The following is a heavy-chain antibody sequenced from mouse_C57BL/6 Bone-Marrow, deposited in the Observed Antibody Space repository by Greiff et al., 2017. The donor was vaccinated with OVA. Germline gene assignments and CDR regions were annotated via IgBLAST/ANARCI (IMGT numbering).Heavy chain of an antibody. CDR3: TTIYYGNYGY. CDR1: GYTFTDYE. D-gene: IGHD2-1*01. Sequence: SGAELVRPGASVMLSCKASGYTFTDYEMHWVKQTPVHGLEWIGAIDPETGGTAYNQKFKGKAILTADKSSSTAYMELRSLTSEDSAVYYCTTIYYGNYGYWGQGTTLTVSS. V-gene: IGHV1-15*01. CDR2: IDPETGGT. J-gene: IGHJ2*01.